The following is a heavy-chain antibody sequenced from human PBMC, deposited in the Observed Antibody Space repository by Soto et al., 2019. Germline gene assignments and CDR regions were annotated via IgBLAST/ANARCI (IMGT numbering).Heavy chain of an antibody. V-gene: IGHV4-39*01. CDR2: IYYSGST. D-gene: IGHD4-17*01. J-gene: IGHJ3*02. Sequence: PWETLSLTCTVSGGSMSSSSYYWGWIRQPPGKGLELIGSIYYSGSTYYNPSLKSRVTISVDTSKNQFSLKLSSVTAADTAVYYCARHVWIGYGDYFRLILGAFDIWGQGTMVTVSS. CDR1: GGSMSSSSYY. CDR3: ARHVWIGYGDYFRLILGAFDI.